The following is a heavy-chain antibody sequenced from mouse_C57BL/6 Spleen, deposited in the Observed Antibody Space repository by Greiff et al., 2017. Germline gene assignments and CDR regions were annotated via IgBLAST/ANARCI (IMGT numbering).Heavy chain of an antibody. D-gene: IGHD2-4*01. CDR3: ARDDYDWFAY. CDR2: IPPNSGST. J-gene: IGHJ3*01. Sequence: QVQLQQPGAELVKPGASVKLSCKASGYTFTSYWMHWVKQRPGQGLEWIGMIPPNSGSTNYNEKFKSKATLTVDKSSSTAYMQLSSLTSADSAVYYCARDDYDWFAYWGQGTLVTVSA. V-gene: IGHV1-64*01. CDR1: GYTFTSYW.